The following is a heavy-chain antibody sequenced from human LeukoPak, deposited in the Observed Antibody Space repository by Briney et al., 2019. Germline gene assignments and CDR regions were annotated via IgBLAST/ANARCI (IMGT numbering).Heavy chain of an antibody. CDR2: MYYSVST. D-gene: IGHD3-22*01. V-gene: IGHV4-39*07. Sequence: PSETLSLTCTVSGGSISSSSYYWGWIRQPPGKGLEWIGSMYYSVSTYYNPSLKTRVTISVATSKNQISLKLNSVTAADTAVYYCAGWDSSGYVNYWGQGTLVTVSS. CDR3: AGWDSSGYVNY. J-gene: IGHJ4*02. CDR1: GGSISSSSYY.